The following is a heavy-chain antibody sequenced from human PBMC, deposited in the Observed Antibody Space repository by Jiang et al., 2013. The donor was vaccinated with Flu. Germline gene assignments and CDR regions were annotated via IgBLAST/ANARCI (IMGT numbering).Heavy chain of an antibody. D-gene: IGHD5-18*01. CDR2: IIPILGIA. Sequence: SGAEVKKPGSSVKVSCKASGGTFSSYAISWVRQAPGQGLEWMGRIIPILGIANYAQKFQGRVTITADKSTSTAYMELSSLRSEDTAVYYCAREGYSYGSYYYGMDVWGKGTTVTVSS. CDR3: AREGYSYGSYYYGMDV. J-gene: IGHJ6*04. CDR1: GGTFSSYA. V-gene: IGHV1-69*04.